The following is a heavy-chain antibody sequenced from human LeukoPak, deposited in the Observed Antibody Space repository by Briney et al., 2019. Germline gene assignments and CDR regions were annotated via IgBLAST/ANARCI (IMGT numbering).Heavy chain of an antibody. CDR1: GFTFSSYA. Sequence: GGSLRLACAASGFTFSSYAMSWVRQAPGKGLEWVSAISGSGGSTYYADSVKGRFTISRDNSKNTLYLQMNSLRAEDTAVYYCARVPQIYYDSSGYPYYFDYWGQGTLVTVSS. D-gene: IGHD3-22*01. J-gene: IGHJ4*02. CDR3: ARVPQIYYDSSGYPYYFDY. V-gene: IGHV3-23*01. CDR2: ISGSGGST.